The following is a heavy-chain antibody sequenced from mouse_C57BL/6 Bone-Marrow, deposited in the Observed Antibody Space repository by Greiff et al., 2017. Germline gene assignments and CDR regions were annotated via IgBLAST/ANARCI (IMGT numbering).Heavy chain of an antibody. CDR2: IYPTGGRT. CDR3: ASSGPLGRRFDY. Sequence: VQLQQPGAELVRPGTSVKLSCKASGYTFTSYWMHWVKQRPGQGLEWIGDIYPTGGRTNYNEKFKSKAILTVDTSSNTAYMQLSSLTSEDSAVFYCASSGPLGRRFDYWGQGTTLTVSS. D-gene: IGHD4-1*01. J-gene: IGHJ2*01. CDR1: GYTFTSYW. V-gene: IGHV1-55*01.